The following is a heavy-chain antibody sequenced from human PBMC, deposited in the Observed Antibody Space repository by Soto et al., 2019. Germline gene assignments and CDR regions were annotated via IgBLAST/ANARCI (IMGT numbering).Heavy chain of an antibody. CDR1: GYDFSTHW. V-gene: IGHV5-51*01. Sequence: GESLKISCKASGYDFSTHWIGWVRHMPGKGLQWMAIIYPSDSDTRYSPSFQGHVTISVDKSISTAYLQWNGLQASDSAKYYCERLFMDTGFWDYFDYWGPGTLVTVSS. D-gene: IGHD5-18*01. CDR3: ERLFMDTGFWDYFDY. J-gene: IGHJ4*02. CDR2: IYPSDSDT.